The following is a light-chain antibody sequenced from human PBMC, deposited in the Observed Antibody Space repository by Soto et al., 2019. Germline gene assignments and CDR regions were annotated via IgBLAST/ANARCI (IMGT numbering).Light chain of an antibody. CDR2: GAS. Sequence: EIVMTQSPATLSVSPGGRATLSCRASQTVSSNYLAWCQQRPGQAPRLLIYGASTRAAGIPDRFSGSGSGSDFTLTITRLEPEDSAVYFCQQYTGPPTTFGQGTRLENK. J-gene: IGKJ5*01. CDR1: QTVSSNY. CDR3: QQYTGPPTT. V-gene: IGKV3-20*01.